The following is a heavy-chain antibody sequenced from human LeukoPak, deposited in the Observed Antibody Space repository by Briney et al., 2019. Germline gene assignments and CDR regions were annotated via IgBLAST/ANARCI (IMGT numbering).Heavy chain of an antibody. CDR3: ARDPTTYYGGPHTYYYMDV. Sequence: ASVKVSCKASAYTFTNYYIHWVRQAPGQGLEWMGRISPSGDSTNYAQKFQGRVTMTRDTSISTAYMELSRLRSDDTAVYYCARDPTTYYGGPHTYYYMDVWGKGTTVTVSS. CDR1: AYTFTNYY. V-gene: IGHV1-46*01. D-gene: IGHD3-10*01. J-gene: IGHJ6*03. CDR2: ISPSGDST.